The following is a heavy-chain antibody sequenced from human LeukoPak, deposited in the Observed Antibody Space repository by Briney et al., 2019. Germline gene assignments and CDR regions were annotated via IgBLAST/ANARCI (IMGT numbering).Heavy chain of an antibody. CDR1: GGSISSSSYY. V-gene: IGHV4-39*01. D-gene: IGHD2-2*01. CDR3: ARRGFDCSSTSCYYY. CDR2: IYYSGST. Sequence: SETLSLTCTVSGGSISSSSYYWGWIRQPPGKGLEWIGSIYYSGSTYYHPSLKSRVTISVDTSKNQFSLKLSSVTAADTAVYYCARRGFDCSSTSCYYYWGQGTLVTVSS. J-gene: IGHJ4*02.